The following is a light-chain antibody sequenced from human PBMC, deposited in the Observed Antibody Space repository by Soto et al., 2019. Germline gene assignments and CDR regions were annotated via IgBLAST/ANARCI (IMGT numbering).Light chain of an antibody. CDR2: GAS. J-gene: IGKJ3*01. CDR1: QIISSSY. CDR3: QQYGSSAFT. V-gene: IGKV3-20*01. Sequence: EIVLTQSPGTLSLSPGERATLSCRASQIISSSYLAWYQQKPGQAPRLLIHGASSRATGIPDRFSGSGSGTDFTLTISRLEPEDFAVYYCQQYGSSAFTFGPGTKVDIK.